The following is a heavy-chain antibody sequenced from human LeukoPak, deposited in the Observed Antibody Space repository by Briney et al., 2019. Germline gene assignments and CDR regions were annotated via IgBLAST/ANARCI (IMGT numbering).Heavy chain of an antibody. CDR2: IYHSGST. V-gene: IGHV4-38-2*02. J-gene: IGHJ4*02. CDR1: GYSISSGYY. D-gene: IGHD3-3*01. CDR3: ARVHSWSGPDF. Sequence: SETLSLTCTVSGYSISSGYYWDWIRQPPGKGLEWIGSIYHSGSTYYSPSLKCRVSISIDTSKNQFSLNLSSVTAADTAIYSCARVHSWSGPDFWGQGTLVTVSS.